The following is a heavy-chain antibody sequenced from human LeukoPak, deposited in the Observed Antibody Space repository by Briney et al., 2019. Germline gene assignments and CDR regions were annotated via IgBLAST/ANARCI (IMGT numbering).Heavy chain of an antibody. V-gene: IGHV3-21*01. J-gene: IGHJ4*02. Sequence: PGGSLRFSCAASGFTFSSYSMNWVRQAPGKGLEWVSSISSSSSYIYYADSVKGRFTISRDNAKNSLYLQMNSLRAEDTAVYYCAREDSSGWYYFDYWGQGTLVTVSS. CDR2: ISSSSSYI. D-gene: IGHD6-19*01. CDR3: AREDSSGWYYFDY. CDR1: GFTFSSYS.